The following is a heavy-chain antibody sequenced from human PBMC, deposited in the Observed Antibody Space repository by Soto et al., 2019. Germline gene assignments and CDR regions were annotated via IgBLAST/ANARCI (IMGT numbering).Heavy chain of an antibody. CDR2: ISYDGSNK. Sequence: GGSLRLSCAASGFTFSSYGMHWVRQAPGKGLEWVAVISYDGSNKYYADSVKGRFTISRDNSKNTLYLQMNSLRAEDTAVYYCAKDLIRGTVSSYYYYYGMDVWGQGTTVTVSS. CDR3: AKDLIRGTVSSYYYYYGMDV. D-gene: IGHD4-17*01. J-gene: IGHJ6*02. CDR1: GFTFSSYG. V-gene: IGHV3-30*18.